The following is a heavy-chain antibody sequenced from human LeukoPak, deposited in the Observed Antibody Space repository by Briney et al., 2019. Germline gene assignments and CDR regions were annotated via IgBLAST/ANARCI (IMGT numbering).Heavy chain of an antibody. J-gene: IGHJ4*02. CDR1: GFTFSSYW. Sequence: GGSLRLSCAASGFTFSSYWMYWVRQAPGKGLVWVSRINGDGSSTTYADSVQGRFTISRDNAENTLYLQMNSLRAEDTALYYCAKNDHWGQGTLVTVSS. CDR2: INGDGSST. V-gene: IGHV3-74*01. CDR3: AKNDH.